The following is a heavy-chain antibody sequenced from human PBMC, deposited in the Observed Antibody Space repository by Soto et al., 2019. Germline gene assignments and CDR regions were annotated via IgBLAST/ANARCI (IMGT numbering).Heavy chain of an antibody. CDR2: IYPGDSDT. CDR3: AIRRGDFWSGPGAFDI. Sequence: PGESLKISCKGSGYSFTSYWIGWARQMPGKGLEWMGIIYPGDSDTRYSPSFQGQVTISADKSISTAYLQWSSLKASDTAMYYCAIRRGDFWSGPGAFDIWGQGTMVTVSS. J-gene: IGHJ3*02. CDR1: GYSFTSYW. D-gene: IGHD3-3*01. V-gene: IGHV5-51*01.